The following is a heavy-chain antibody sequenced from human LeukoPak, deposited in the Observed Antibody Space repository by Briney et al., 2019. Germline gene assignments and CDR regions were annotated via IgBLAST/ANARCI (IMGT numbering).Heavy chain of an antibody. J-gene: IGHJ4*02. CDR2: ISGSGGST. CDR1: GFTFSSYA. V-gene: IGHV3-23*01. Sequence: GGSLRLSCAASGFTFSSYAMSWVRQAPGKGLEWVSAISGSGGSTYYADSVKGRFTISRDNSKNTLYLRMNSLRAEDTAVYYCATVQLGDVDYWGQGTLVTVSS. D-gene: IGHD3-10*01. CDR3: ATVQLGDVDY.